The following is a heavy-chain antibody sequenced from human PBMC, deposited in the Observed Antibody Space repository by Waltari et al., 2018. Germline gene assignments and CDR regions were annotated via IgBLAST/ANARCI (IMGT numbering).Heavy chain of an antibody. D-gene: IGHD5-12*01. CDR2: ISYAGTT. CDR3: ATYIGASVGTAAFDV. Sequence: LIRQPPGQGLEWIGTISYAGTTYTNPSLRSRLTMSRDTSKNQLSLTLGSTTAADTAVYYCATYIGASVGTAAFDVWGQGTMVTVSS. J-gene: IGHJ3*01. V-gene: IGHV4-39*01.